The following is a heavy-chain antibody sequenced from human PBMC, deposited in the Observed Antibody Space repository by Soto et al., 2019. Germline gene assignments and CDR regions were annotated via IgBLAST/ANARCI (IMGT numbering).Heavy chain of an antibody. J-gene: IGHJ4*02. CDR2: ISGSGGST. D-gene: IGHD3-9*01. CDR1: GFTFSSYA. CDR3: ATDTISGPFSY. Sequence: GGSLRLSCAASGFTFSSYAMSWVRQAPGKGLEWVSAISGSGGSTYYADSVKGRFTISRDNSKNTLYLQMNSLRAEDTAVYYCATDTISGPFSYWGQGTLVTVSS. V-gene: IGHV3-23*01.